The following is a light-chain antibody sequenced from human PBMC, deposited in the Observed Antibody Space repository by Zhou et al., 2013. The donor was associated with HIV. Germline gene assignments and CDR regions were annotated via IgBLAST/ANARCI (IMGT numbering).Light chain of an antibody. J-gene: IGKJ3*01. CDR2: DIS. CDR1: QPVSSN. V-gene: IGKV3-15*01. Sequence: EVVMTQSPATLSVSPGETVTLSCRASQPVSSNLAWYQQRPGQAPRLLIYDISTRATGIPVRFSGTGSVTEFTLTISSLQSEDFAVYYCQQYDTRPPFTFGPGTKVDIK. CDR3: QQYDTRPPFT.